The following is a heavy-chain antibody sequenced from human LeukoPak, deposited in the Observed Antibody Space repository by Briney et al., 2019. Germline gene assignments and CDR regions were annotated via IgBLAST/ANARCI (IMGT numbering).Heavy chain of an antibody. V-gene: IGHV4-59*08. Sequence: PSETLSLTCTDSGGSINNSYWSWVRQPPGKGLEWIGYTSYSGSTNYNPSLKSRVTMSVDTSTDQFSLRLISVTAADTAVYYCARAVSGDYYGMDVWGQGTTVTVSS. CDR1: GGSINNSY. CDR2: TSYSGST. J-gene: IGHJ6*02. D-gene: IGHD1-26*01. CDR3: ARAVSGDYYGMDV.